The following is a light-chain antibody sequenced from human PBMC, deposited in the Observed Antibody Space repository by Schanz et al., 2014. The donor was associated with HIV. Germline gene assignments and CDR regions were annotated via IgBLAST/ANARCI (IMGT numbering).Light chain of an antibody. Sequence: QSALTQPPSASGSPGQSVTISCTGTSSDVGGYNHVSWYQQHPGKAPKLMIYEVIKRPSGVSHRFSGSKSGSTASLTISGLQAEDEADYYCSSHAGSDNVGIFGGGTKLTVL. CDR1: SSDVGGYNH. J-gene: IGLJ2*01. CDR3: SSHAGSDNVGI. V-gene: IGLV2-8*01. CDR2: EVI.